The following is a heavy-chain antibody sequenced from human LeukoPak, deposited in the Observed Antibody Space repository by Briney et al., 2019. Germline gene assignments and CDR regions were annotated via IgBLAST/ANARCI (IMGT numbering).Heavy chain of an antibody. CDR1: SFTFSSYW. J-gene: IGHJ6*04. V-gene: IGHV3-7*01. D-gene: IGHD3-10*02. CDR3: AELGITMIGGV. Sequence: PGGSLRLSCAASSFTFSSYWMSWVRQAPGKGLEWVANINQDGSEKRYVDSVKGRFTISRDNAETSLYLQMNSLRAEDTAVYYCAELGITMIGGVWGKGTTVTISS. CDR2: INQDGSEK.